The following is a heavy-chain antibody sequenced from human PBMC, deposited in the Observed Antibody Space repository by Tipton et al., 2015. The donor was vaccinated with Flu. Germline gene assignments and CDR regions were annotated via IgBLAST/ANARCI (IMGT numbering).Heavy chain of an antibody. CDR2: IYYSGST. D-gene: IGHD2-21*01. CDR3: ARHGRVACGGDCFYDAFDI. Sequence: TLSLTCTVSGGSINSYYWSWIRQPPGKGLEWIGYIYYSGSTNHNPSLKSRVTISVDPSKNQFSLKLSSVTAADTAVYYCARHGRVACGGDCFYDAFDIWGQGTMVTVSS. J-gene: IGHJ3*02. V-gene: IGHV4-59*08. CDR1: GGSINSYY.